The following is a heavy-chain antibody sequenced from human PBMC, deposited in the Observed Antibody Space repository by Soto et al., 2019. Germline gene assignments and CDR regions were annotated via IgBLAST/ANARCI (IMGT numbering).Heavy chain of an antibody. J-gene: IGHJ4*02. CDR2: VYRTGST. CDR1: GGSISTSNW. Sequence: SETLSLTCAVSGGSISTSNWWSWVRQPPGKGLEWIGEVYRTGSTNYNPSLESRLTISVDKSKNQFSLKLTSVTAADTAVYYCSRARATIAAAAIFDCWGQGTLVTVSS. D-gene: IGHD6-13*01. CDR3: SRARATIAAAAIFDC. V-gene: IGHV4-4*02.